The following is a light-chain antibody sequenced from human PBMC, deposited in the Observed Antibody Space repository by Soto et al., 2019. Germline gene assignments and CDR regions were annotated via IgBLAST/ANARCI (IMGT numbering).Light chain of an antibody. Sequence: ATQVTQSPSSLSASVGDRVTITCRPSQDIRNSLSWYQQKPGRAPKLLVYGASSSQSGVPSRFSGRASGTYFTLTISSLQPEDSATYYCLQDHDSPWTFGQGTKVDIK. CDR1: QDIRNS. CDR2: GAS. CDR3: LQDHDSPWT. J-gene: IGKJ1*01. V-gene: IGKV1-6*02.